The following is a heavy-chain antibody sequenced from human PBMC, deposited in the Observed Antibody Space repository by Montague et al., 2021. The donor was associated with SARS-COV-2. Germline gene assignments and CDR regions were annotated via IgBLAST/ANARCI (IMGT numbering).Heavy chain of an antibody. CDR1: VHSSVTDNR. J-gene: IGHJ4*02. D-gene: IGHD1-26*01. CDR2: CRLMGGT. Sequence: SETLSLTCVGSVHSSVTDNRRTWVRLPSGMDSHWFVECRLMGGTKYKPSYKSRVSMSADKSWNQFSLRLTSVTAEDTPIYYCARKGSGRSDQAYWGQGTLVTVSS. CDR3: ARKGSGRSDQAY. V-gene: IGHV4-4*02.